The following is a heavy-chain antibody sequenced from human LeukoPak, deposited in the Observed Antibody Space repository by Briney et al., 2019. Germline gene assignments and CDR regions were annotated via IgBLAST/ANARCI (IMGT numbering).Heavy chain of an antibody. D-gene: IGHD5-24*01. CDR2: INPSGGST. Sequence: GASVKVSCKASGYTFTSYYMHWVRQAPGQGLEWMGIINPSGGSTNYAQRFQGRVTMTRDTSTSTVYMELSSLRSEDTAVYYCARDRGGLQLTDYFDYWGQGTLVTVSS. V-gene: IGHV1-46*01. CDR1: GYTFTSYY. CDR3: ARDRGGLQLTDYFDY. J-gene: IGHJ4*02.